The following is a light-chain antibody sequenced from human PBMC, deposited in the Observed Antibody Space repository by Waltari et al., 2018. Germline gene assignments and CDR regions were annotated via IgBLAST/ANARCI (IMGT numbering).Light chain of an antibody. CDR3: QQYYRSRT. J-gene: IGKJ1*01. V-gene: IGKV4-1*01. CDR1: QSVLYNSNGKNY. Sequence: DLVMTQSPDSLAVYLGERATITGKSSQSVLYNSNGKNYLAWYQQKPGQPPKLLIYWASTRQSGVPDRFSGSGSGTDFTLTINSLQAEDVAVYYCQQYYRSRTFGQGTKVEIK. CDR2: WAS.